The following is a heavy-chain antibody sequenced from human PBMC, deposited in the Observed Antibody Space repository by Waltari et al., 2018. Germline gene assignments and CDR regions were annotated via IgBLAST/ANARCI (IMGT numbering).Heavy chain of an antibody. CDR3: ARDGETYYYGSGSYSVDY. V-gene: IGHV4-38-2*02. CDR2: IYHSGST. Sequence: QVQLQESGPGLVKPSETLSLTCAVSGYSISSGYYWGWIRQPPGKGLEWIGSIYHSGSTYYNPSLKSRVTISVDTSKNQFSLKLSSVTAADTAVYYCARDGETYYYGSGSYSVDYWGQGTLVTVSS. CDR1: GYSISSGYY. J-gene: IGHJ4*02. D-gene: IGHD3-10*01.